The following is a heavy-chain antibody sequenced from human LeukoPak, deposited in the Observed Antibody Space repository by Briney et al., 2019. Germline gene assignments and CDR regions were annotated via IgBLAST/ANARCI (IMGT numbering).Heavy chain of an antibody. CDR3: ARHMAPTAYGMDV. CDR1: GGSISSYY. CDR2: IYYSGST. D-gene: IGHD3-10*01. Sequence: SETLSLTCTVSGGSISSYYWSWIRQPPGKGLEWIAYIYYSGSTNYNPSLKGRVTISVDTSKNQFSLKLSSVTAADTAVYYCARHMAPTAYGMDVWGQGTTVTVSS. V-gene: IGHV4-59*08. J-gene: IGHJ6*02.